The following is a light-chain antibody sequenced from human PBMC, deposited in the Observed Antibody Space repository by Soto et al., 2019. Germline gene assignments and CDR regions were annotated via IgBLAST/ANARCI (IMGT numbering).Light chain of an antibody. CDR1: SSDVGGYNY. Sequence: QSALTQPASVSGSPGQSITISCTGTSSDVGGYNYVSWYQQYPGKAPKLMIYEVSNRPSGVSNRFSGSKSGNTASLTISGLXAEDEPDYYCSSYTSSSTPYVFGTGTKVTVL. CDR3: SSYTSSSTPYV. V-gene: IGLV2-14*01. CDR2: EVS. J-gene: IGLJ1*01.